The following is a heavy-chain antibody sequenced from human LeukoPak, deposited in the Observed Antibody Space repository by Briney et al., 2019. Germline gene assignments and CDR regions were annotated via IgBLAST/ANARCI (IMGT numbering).Heavy chain of an antibody. D-gene: IGHD5-18*01. CDR3: ARGLRGYNYGSTPGY. CDR1: GYTFSGHY. J-gene: IGHJ4*02. CDR2: INPSGGST. Sequence: ASVKVSCKASGYTFSGHYLHWVRQAPGQGLEWMGIINPSGGSTSYAQKFQGRVTMTRDTSTSTVYMELSSLRSEDTAVYYCARGLRGYNYGSTPGYWGQGTLVTVSS. V-gene: IGHV1-46*01.